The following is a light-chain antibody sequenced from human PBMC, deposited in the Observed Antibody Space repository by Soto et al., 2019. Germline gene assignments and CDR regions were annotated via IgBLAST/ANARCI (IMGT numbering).Light chain of an antibody. J-gene: IGKJ1*01. V-gene: IGKV3-20*01. CDR1: QSVNPYY. Sequence: EIVLTQSPGTLSLSPGERATLSCRASQSVNPYYLAWYQQKPGQAPRLLIYSASSRATGIPDRFSGSGSGTDFTLTISRLEPEDFVVYYCHYYGSSPCTFGQGTNVEIK. CDR3: HYYGSSPCT. CDR2: SAS.